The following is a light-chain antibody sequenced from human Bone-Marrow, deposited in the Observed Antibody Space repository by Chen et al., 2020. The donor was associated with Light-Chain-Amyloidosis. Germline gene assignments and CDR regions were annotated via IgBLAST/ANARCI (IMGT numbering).Light chain of an antibody. J-gene: IGLJ1*01. CDR1: SSDVGGDYH. V-gene: IGLV2-14*01. CDR2: EVT. CDR3: SSYTITNTLV. Sequence: SALTQPASVSGSPGQSITISFTGTSSDVGGDYHVSWYQQHPDKAPKLKIYEVTNRPSWVPDRFSGSKSDNTSSLTISGLQTEDEADYFCSSYTITNTLVFGSGTRVTVL.